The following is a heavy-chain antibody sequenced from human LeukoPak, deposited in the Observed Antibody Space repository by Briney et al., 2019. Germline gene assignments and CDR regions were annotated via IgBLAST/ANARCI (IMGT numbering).Heavy chain of an antibody. Sequence: ASVKVSCKASGYTFTSYDINWVRQAPGQGLEWMGWISAYNGNTNYAQKLQGRVTMTTDTSTSTAYMELRSLRSDDTAVYYCAARFHYYDSSGYYQSWGQGTLVTVSS. CDR3: AARFHYYDSSGYYQS. J-gene: IGHJ4*02. CDR2: ISAYNGNT. CDR1: GYTFTSYD. V-gene: IGHV1-18*01. D-gene: IGHD3-22*01.